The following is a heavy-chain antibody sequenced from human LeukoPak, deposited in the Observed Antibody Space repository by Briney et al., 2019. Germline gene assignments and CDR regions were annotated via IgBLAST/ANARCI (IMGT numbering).Heavy chain of an antibody. V-gene: IGHV3-23*01. CDR1: GFTFSSYA. J-gene: IGHJ6*02. CDR3: AKDAVPYYYYYYGMDV. CDR2: ISGSGGST. Sequence: GGSLRLSCAASGFTFSSYAMSWVRQAPGKGLERVSAISGSGGSTYYADSVKGRFTISRDNSKNTLYLQMNSLRAEDTAVYYCAKDAVPYYYYYYGMDVWGQGTTVTVSS.